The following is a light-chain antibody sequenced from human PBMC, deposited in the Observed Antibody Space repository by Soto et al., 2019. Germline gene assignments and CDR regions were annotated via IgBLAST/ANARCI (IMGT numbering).Light chain of an antibody. CDR1: QSVSSSY. CDR2: GAS. J-gene: IGKJ1*01. Sequence: EIVLTQSPGTLSLSPGERATLSFRASQSVSSSYLAWYQQKPGQAPRLLIYGASNRATGIPDRFSGSGSGTDFTLTISRLEPEDFAVYYWQQYGSSGTFGQGTKVDIK. V-gene: IGKV3-20*01. CDR3: QQYGSSGT.